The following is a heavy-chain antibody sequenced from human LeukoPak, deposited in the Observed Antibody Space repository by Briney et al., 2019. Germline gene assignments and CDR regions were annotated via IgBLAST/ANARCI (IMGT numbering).Heavy chain of an antibody. CDR3: AKDSGSYYASDY. J-gene: IGHJ4*02. CDR2: ISGSGGST. D-gene: IGHD1-26*01. Sequence: GGSLRLSCAASGFTFSSYEMNWVRQAPGKGLEWVSAISGSGGSTYYADSVKGRFTISRDNSKNTLYLQMNSLRAEDTAVYYCAKDSGSYYASDYWGQGTLVTVSS. V-gene: IGHV3-23*01. CDR1: GFTFSSYE.